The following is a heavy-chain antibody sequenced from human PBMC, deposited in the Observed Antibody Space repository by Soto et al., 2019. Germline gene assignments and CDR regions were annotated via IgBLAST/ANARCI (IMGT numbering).Heavy chain of an antibody. J-gene: IGHJ6*02. CDR2: IWYDGSNK. V-gene: IGHV3-33*01. D-gene: IGHD3-3*01. CDR3: ARDLGVLRFFDGMDV. CDR1: GFTFSSYG. Sequence: QVQLVESGGGVVQPGRSLRLSCVASGFTFSSYGMHWVRQAPGKGLEWVAVIWYDGSNKYYADSVKGRFTISRDNSKNTLYLQMNSLRAEDTAVYYCARDLGVLRFFDGMDVWGQGTKVTVSS.